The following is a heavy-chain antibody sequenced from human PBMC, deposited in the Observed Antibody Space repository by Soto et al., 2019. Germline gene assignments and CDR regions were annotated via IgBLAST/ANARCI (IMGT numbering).Heavy chain of an antibody. D-gene: IGHD1-7*01. Sequence: GASVKVSCKASGGTFSSYTISWVRQAPGQGLEWMGRIIPILGIANYAQKFQGRFTITADNATNTAYMELSSLRSEDTAVYYCARGSFVELELTYFDYWGQGTLVTVSS. J-gene: IGHJ4*02. CDR1: GGTFSSYT. CDR2: IIPILGIA. CDR3: ARGSFVELELTYFDY. V-gene: IGHV1-69*02.